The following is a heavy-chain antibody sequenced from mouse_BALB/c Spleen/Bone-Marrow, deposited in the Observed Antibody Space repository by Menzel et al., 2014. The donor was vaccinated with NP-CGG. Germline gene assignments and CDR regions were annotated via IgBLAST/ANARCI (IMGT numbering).Heavy chain of an antibody. CDR2: ISSGSSTI. Sequence: EVMLVESGGGLVQPGGSRKLFCAAPGFTFSSFGMHWVRQAPEKGLEWVAYISSGSSTIYCADTVKGRFTISRDNPKNTLFLQMTSLRSEDTAMYYCARSPYDYAAMDYWGQGTSVTVSS. D-gene: IGHD2-4*01. V-gene: IGHV5-17*02. CDR3: ARSPYDYAAMDY. CDR1: GFTFSSFG. J-gene: IGHJ4*01.